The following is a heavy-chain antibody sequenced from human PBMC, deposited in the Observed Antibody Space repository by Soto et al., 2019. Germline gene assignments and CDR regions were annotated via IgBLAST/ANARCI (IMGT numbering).Heavy chain of an antibody. J-gene: IGHJ6*02. D-gene: IGHD1-20*01. CDR2: MNPNSGNT. CDR3: ASYNQRGYYGIDV. Sequence: QVQLVQSGAEVKKPGASVKVSCKASGYTFTSYDINWVRQATGQGLEWMGWMNPNSGNTGYAQKFQGRVTMTRNTSMSTAYMERSSVTSAATAVYYCASYNQRGYYGIDVWGQGTTVTVSS. CDR1: GYTFTSYD. V-gene: IGHV1-8*01.